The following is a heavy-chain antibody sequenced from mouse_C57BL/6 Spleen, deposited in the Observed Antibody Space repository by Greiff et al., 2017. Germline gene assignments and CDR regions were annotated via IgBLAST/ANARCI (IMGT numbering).Heavy chain of an antibody. CDR2: LNYDGSST. J-gene: IGHJ2*01. CDR3: ARYYYGSSFYFDY. CDR1: GFTFSDYY. V-gene: IGHV5-16*01. Sequence: EVKLVESEGGLVQPGSSMKLSCTASGFTFSDYYMAWVRQVPEKGLEWVANLNYDGSSTYYLDSLKSRFIISRDNAKNILYLQMSSLKSEDTATYYCARYYYGSSFYFDYWGQGTTLTVSS. D-gene: IGHD1-1*01.